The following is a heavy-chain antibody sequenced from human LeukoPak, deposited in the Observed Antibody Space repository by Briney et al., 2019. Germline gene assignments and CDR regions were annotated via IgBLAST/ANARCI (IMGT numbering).Heavy chain of an antibody. CDR3: ARAAGHYDFWSGQGALDV. CDR2: IYYSGST. V-gene: IGHV4-59*01. D-gene: IGHD3-3*01. Sequence: SETLSLTCTVSGGSISSYYWSWIRQPPGKGLEWIGYIYYSGSTNYNPSLKSRVTISVDTSKNQFSLKLSSVTAADTAVYYCARAAGHYDFWSGQGALDVWGKGTTVTVSS. J-gene: IGHJ6*04. CDR1: GGSISSYY.